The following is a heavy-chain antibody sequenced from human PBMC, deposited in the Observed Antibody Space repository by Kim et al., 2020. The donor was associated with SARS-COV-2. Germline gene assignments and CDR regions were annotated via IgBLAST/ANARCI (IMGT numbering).Heavy chain of an antibody. CDR2: ISSSSSYI. V-gene: IGHV3-21*01. CDR1: GFTFSSYS. CDR3: ARLPAAGGYYGMDV. Sequence: GGSLRLSCAASGFTFSSYSMNWVRQAPGKGLEWVSSISSSSSYIYYADSVKGRFTISRDNAKNSLYLQMNSLRAEDTAVYYCARLPAAGGYYGMDVWGQGTTVTVSS. D-gene: IGHD6-13*01. J-gene: IGHJ6*02.